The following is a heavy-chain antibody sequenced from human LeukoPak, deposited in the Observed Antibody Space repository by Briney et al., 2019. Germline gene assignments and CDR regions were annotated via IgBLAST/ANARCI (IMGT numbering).Heavy chain of an antibody. CDR2: IYYIGTT. Sequence: SETLSLTCTVSGDSIINYYWSWIRQPPGKGLEWIGYIYYIGTTNYNPSLKSRVTISIDTSKNQFSLKLSSVTAADTAVYYCARAGIAARYWGQGTLVTVSS. CDR3: ARAGIAARY. CDR1: GDSIINYY. D-gene: IGHD6-6*01. V-gene: IGHV4-59*08. J-gene: IGHJ4*02.